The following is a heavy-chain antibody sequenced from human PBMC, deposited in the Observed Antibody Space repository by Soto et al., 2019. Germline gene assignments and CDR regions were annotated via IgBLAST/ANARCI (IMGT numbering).Heavy chain of an antibody. CDR2: ISYDGSNK. D-gene: IGHD4-17*01. J-gene: IGHJ6*02. Sequence: GGSLRLSCAASGFTFSSYAMHWVRQAPGKGLEWVAVISYDGSNKYYADSVKGRFTISRDNSKNTLYLQMNSLRAEDTAVYYCAREGRGSDGDYYYYGMDVWGQGTTVTVSS. CDR3: AREGRGSDGDYYYYGMDV. CDR1: GFTFSSYA. V-gene: IGHV3-30-3*01.